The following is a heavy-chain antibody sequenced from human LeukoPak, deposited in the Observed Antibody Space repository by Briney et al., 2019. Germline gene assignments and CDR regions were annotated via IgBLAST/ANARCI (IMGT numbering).Heavy chain of an antibody. Sequence: GGSLRLSCAASGFTFSSYAMSWVRQAPGKGLEWVSAISGSGGSTYYADSEKGRFTISRDNSKNTLYLQMNSLRAEDTAVYYCAKHVSSSRRYYYYMDVWGKGTTVTVSS. CDR1: GFTFSSYA. V-gene: IGHV3-23*01. D-gene: IGHD6-6*01. CDR3: AKHVSSSRRYYYYMDV. CDR2: ISGSGGST. J-gene: IGHJ6*03.